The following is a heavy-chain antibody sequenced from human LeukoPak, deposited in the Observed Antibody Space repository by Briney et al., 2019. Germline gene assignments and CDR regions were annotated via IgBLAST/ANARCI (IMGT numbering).Heavy chain of an antibody. CDR3: ATHTRTSPAAQFDY. D-gene: IGHD2-2*01. Sequence: SETLSLTCTVSGGSISSSSYYWSRIRQPPGKGLEWIGYIYYSGSTNYNPSLKSRVTISVDTSKNQFSLKLSSVTAADTAVYYCATHTRTSPAAQFDYWGQGTLVTVSS. CDR2: IYYSGST. J-gene: IGHJ4*02. CDR1: GGSISSSSYY. V-gene: IGHV4-61*01.